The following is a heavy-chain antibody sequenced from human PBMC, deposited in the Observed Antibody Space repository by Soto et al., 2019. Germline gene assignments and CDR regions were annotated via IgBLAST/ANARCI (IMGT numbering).Heavy chain of an antibody. Sequence: PGGSLRLSCAASGFTFSSYWMSWVRQAPGKGLEWVANIKQDGSEKYYVDSVKGRLTISRDNAKNSLYLQMNSLRAEDTAVYYCARCSGLRFLEWLLVDPWGQGTLVTVSS. CDR1: GFTFSSYW. D-gene: IGHD3-3*01. CDR3: ARCSGLRFLEWLLVDP. V-gene: IGHV3-7*03. CDR2: IKQDGSEK. J-gene: IGHJ5*02.